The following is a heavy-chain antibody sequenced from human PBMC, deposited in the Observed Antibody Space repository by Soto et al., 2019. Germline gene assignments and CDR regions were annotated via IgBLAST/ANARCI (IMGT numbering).Heavy chain of an antibody. CDR3: ARGSGATSNDILTGLFDY. CDR2: INHSGST. J-gene: IGHJ4*02. V-gene: IGHV4-34*01. D-gene: IGHD3-9*01. CDR1: GGSFSGYY. Sequence: SETLSLTCAVYGGSFSGYYWSWIRQPPGKGLEWIGEINHSGSTNYNPSLKSRVTISVDTSKNQFSLKLSSVTAADTAVYYCARGSGATSNDILTGLFDYWGQGTLVTVSS.